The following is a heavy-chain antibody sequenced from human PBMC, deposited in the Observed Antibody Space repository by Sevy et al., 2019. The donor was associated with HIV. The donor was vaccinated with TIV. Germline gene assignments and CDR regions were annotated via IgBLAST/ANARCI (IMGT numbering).Heavy chain of an antibody. Sequence: GGSLRLSCEASGFTLTSYEMNWVRQAPGKGLEWVSYISSISNTIYYADSVKGRFTISRDKAKKSVYLQMNSLRADDTAVYFCARRGTFRFSDAFDIWGQGTMVTVSS. CDR1: GFTLTSYE. V-gene: IGHV3-48*03. D-gene: IGHD1-7*01. CDR3: ARRGTFRFSDAFDI. J-gene: IGHJ3*02. CDR2: ISSISNTI.